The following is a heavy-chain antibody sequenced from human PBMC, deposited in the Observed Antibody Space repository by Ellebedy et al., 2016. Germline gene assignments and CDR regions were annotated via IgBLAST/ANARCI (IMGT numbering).Heavy chain of an antibody. J-gene: IGHJ4*02. Sequence: GGSLRLXXATSGFTFDDYALHWVWQVPGKGLEWVSGISWNSAAIGYGEAVKGRFTISRDSAKNYLYLQMNSLRVEDTALYFCAKGTMDYLHHWGQGTLVTVSS. CDR3: AKGTMDYLHH. V-gene: IGHV3-9*01. D-gene: IGHD3-10*01. CDR2: ISWNSAAI. CDR1: GFTFDDYA.